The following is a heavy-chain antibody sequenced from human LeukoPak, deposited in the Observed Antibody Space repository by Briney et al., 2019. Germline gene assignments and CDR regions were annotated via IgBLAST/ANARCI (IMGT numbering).Heavy chain of an antibody. CDR1: GLTFSRYW. CDR3: AKSPYYHLFHYYMDV. Sequence: GGSLRLSCAASGLTFSRYWMHWIRQAPGKGLVWVLHISSDGTRTHYADSVKGRFTISRDNANETLCLQMDSLKVEDTATYYCAKSPYYHLFHYYMDVWGKGTTVTVS. J-gene: IGHJ6*03. V-gene: IGHV3-74*01. CDR2: ISSDGTRT. D-gene: IGHD3-22*01.